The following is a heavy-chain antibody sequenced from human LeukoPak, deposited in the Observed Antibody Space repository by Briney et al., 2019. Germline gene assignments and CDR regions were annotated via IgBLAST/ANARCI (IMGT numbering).Heavy chain of an antibody. Sequence: GRSLRLSCTASGFTFSSYGMHWVRQAPGKGLEWVAVISNDGSITKYGDSVKGRFTISRDNSKNTLYVQMNSLRTDDAAVYYCAKSKSPYPMDYIFDFWGQGTLVTVSS. D-gene: IGHD4-11*01. CDR3: AKSKSPYPMDYIFDF. J-gene: IGHJ4*02. V-gene: IGHV3-30*18. CDR2: ISNDGSIT. CDR1: GFTFSSYG.